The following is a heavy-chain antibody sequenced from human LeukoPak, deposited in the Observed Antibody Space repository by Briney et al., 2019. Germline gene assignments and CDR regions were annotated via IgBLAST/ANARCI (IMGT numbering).Heavy chain of an antibody. Sequence: PGGSLRLSCAASGFTFSSYSMNWVRQAPGKGLEWVSSISSSSSYIYYADSVKGRFTISRDSAKNSLYLQMNSLRAEDTAVYYCARCAYDFWSGYYAGDSYFDYWGQGTLVTVSS. CDR1: GFTFSSYS. D-gene: IGHD3-3*01. J-gene: IGHJ4*02. CDR2: ISSSSSYI. CDR3: ARCAYDFWSGYYAGDSYFDY. V-gene: IGHV3-21*01.